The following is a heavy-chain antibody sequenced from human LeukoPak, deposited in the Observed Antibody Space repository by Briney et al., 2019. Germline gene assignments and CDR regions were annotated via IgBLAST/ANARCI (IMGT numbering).Heavy chain of an antibody. V-gene: IGHV3-30*18. D-gene: IGHD5-12*01. Sequence: GGSLRLSCAASGFTFSSYGMHWVRQAPGKGLEWVAVISYDGSNKYYADSVKGRFTISRDNSKNTLYLQMNSLRAEDTAVYYCAKKDIVATIWGGNFGYWGQGTLVTVSS. J-gene: IGHJ4*02. CDR3: AKKDIVATIWGGNFGY. CDR1: GFTFSSYG. CDR2: ISYDGSNK.